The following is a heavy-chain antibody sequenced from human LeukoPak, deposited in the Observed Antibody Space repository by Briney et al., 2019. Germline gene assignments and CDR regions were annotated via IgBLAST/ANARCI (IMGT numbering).Heavy chain of an antibody. V-gene: IGHV3-23*01. CDR3: ARFWRGSTPREFDY. CDR1: GFTFSSYA. J-gene: IGHJ4*02. CDR2: ISGSGDST. D-gene: IGHD3-3*01. Sequence: GGSLRLSCAASGFTFSSYAMSWVRQAPGKGLEWVSGISGSGDSTYYADSVKGRFTISRDNSKNTVYLQMSSLRAEDTAVYYCARFWRGSTPREFDYWGQGTLVTVSS.